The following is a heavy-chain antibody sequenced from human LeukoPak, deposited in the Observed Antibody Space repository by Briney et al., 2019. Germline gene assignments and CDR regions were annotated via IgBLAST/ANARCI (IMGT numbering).Heavy chain of an antibody. D-gene: IGHD1-26*01. J-gene: IGHJ4*02. Sequence: SETLSLTCSVSGAPVSSNVYYWAWIRQPPGKGLEWIGSIHYSGGTYYNPSLKDRVTISIDTSKNQFSLRLSSVTAADTAVYYSARLASGSYGPLTPFDYWGQGTLVTVSS. CDR2: IHYSGGT. V-gene: IGHV4-39*01. CDR1: GAPVSSNVYY. CDR3: ARLASGSYGPLTPFDY.